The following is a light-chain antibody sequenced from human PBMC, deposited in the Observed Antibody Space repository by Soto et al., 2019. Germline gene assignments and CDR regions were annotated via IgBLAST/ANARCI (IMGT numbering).Light chain of an antibody. CDR2: GAS. Sequence: DFPLTQSPSFLSASVGDRVTITCRASQGIGSYLGWYQQAPGKAPKLLLYGASTLQSAVPSRFSGSGSGTEFTLTISSLQPDDFATYYCQQLNTYPAFGGGTKVEI. CDR3: QQLNTYPA. J-gene: IGKJ4*01. CDR1: QGIGSY. V-gene: IGKV1-9*01.